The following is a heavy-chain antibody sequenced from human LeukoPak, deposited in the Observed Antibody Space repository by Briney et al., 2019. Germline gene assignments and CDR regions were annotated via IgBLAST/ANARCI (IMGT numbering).Heavy chain of an antibody. CDR3: ARDGCSGGTCFPWDS. CDR1: GFSFSSYS. Sequence: GGSLRLSCAASGFSFSSYSMNWVRQAPGQGLEWVSSISSSSAYIYYADSVKGRFTISRDNAKNLLYLQMNSLRAGDTAVYFCARDGCSGGTCFPWDSWGQGTLVTVSS. V-gene: IGHV3-21*01. D-gene: IGHD2-15*01. J-gene: IGHJ4*02. CDR2: ISSSSAYI.